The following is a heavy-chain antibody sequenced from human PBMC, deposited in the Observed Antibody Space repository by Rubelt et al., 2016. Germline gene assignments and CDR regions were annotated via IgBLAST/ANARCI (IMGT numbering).Heavy chain of an antibody. Sequence: QVQLVQSGAEVKKPGASVKVSCKASGYTFTNYDINWVRQATGQGLAWMGWMNADRGNTGYAQKFQGRLTMTRNNSRSTAYMELSSLTSEDTAVYYCAVRGSSSSLCSWGQGILVTVSS. D-gene: IGHD6-13*01. J-gene: IGHJ5*02. CDR2: MNADRGNT. V-gene: IGHV1-8*01. CDR3: AVRGSSSSLCS. CDR1: GYTFTNYD.